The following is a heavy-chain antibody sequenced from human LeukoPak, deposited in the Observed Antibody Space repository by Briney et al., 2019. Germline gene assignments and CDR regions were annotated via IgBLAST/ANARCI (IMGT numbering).Heavy chain of an antibody. CDR3: AKLSGWTGWFFDY. V-gene: IGHV3-23*01. D-gene: IGHD6-19*01. Sequence: QAGGSLRLSCAASGFTFSSYAISWVRQAPGKELEWVSAISKSGDSTYYADSVKGRFTISRDNSKNTIYLQMNSLRVEDTAVYYCAKLSGWTGWFFDYWGQGTVVTVSS. CDR2: ISKSGDST. J-gene: IGHJ4*02. CDR1: GFTFSSYA.